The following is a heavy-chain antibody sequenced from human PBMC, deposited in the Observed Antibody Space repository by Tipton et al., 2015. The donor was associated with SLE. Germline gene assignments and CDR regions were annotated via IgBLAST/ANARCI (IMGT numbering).Heavy chain of an antibody. Sequence: TLSLTCTVSGGSISSSSYYWGWIRQPPGKGLEWIGSIYYSGSTYYNPSLKSRVTISVDTSKNQFSLKLSSVTAADTAVYYCARAGVTIFGVVDYWGQGTLVTVSS. J-gene: IGHJ4*02. V-gene: IGHV4-39*01. CDR2: IYYSGST. CDR3: ARAGVTIFGVVDY. CDR1: GGSISSSSYY. D-gene: IGHD3-3*01.